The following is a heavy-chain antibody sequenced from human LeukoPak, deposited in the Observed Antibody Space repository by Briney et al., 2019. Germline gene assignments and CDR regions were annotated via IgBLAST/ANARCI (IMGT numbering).Heavy chain of an antibody. CDR2: INPDGSGK. CDR1: GFSLSNYW. Sequence: PGGSLGLSCAASGFSLSNYWMTWVRQSPGKGLEWVAIINPDGSGKYSVDSVKGRFTISRDNAKNSLYLQMSSLRAEDTAVYYCARGGHRQKEFWGQGTLVTVSS. V-gene: IGHV3-7*01. J-gene: IGHJ4*02. D-gene: IGHD3-10*01. CDR3: ARGGHRQKEF.